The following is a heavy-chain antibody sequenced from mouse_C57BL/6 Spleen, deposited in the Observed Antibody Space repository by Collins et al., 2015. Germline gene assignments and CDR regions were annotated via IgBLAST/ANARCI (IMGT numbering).Heavy chain of an antibody. J-gene: IGHJ2*01. CDR2: IDPSDSYT. Sequence: LRQQPGAELVMPGASVKLSCKASGYTFTSYWMHWVKQRPGQGLEWIGEIDPSDSYTNYNQKFKGKSTLTVDKSSSTAYMQLSSLTSEDSAVYYCARSAELGPDYWGQGTTLTVSS. V-gene: IGHV1-69*01. CDR1: GYTFTSYW. CDR3: ARSAELGPDY. D-gene: IGHD4-1*01.